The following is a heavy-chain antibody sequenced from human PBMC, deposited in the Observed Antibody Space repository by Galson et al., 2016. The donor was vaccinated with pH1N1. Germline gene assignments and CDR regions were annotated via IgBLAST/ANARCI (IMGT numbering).Heavy chain of an antibody. CDR3: VRESWRFGGDFDY. J-gene: IGHJ4*02. Sequence: SLRLSCAASGFTFSNHAMHWVRHVPGKGLDWVALIWYDGSNQYYTDSVKGRFTISRDNSNNTLYLQMKSLRVEDTAAYYCVRESWRFGGDFDYWGQGTLVAVSS. V-gene: IGHV3-33*01. D-gene: IGHD2-15*01. CDR2: IWYDGSNQ. CDR1: GFTFSNHA.